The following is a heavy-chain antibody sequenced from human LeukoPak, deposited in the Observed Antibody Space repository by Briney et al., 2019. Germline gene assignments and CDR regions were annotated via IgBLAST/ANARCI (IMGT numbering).Heavy chain of an antibody. CDR1: GFTFSSYG. CDR2: ISYDGSNT. J-gene: IGHJ6*02. CDR3: AKDSGSGSYYREVSYGMDV. Sequence: PGRSLRLSCAASGFTFSSYGMHWVRQAPGKGLGWVAVISYDGSNTYYADSVKGRFTISRDNSKNTLYLQMKSLRAEDTAVYYCAKDSGSGSYYREVSYGMDVWGQGTTVTVSS. D-gene: IGHD3-10*01. V-gene: IGHV3-30*18.